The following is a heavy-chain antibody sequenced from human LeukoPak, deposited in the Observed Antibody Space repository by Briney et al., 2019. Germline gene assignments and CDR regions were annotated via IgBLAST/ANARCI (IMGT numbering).Heavy chain of an antibody. CDR2: IIPIFGTA. CDR1: GGTFSSYA. CDR3: ARRYCSSTSCPSYYYYYGMDV. V-gene: IGHV1-69*13. Sequence: GASVKVSCKASGGTFSSYAISWVRQAPGQGLEWMGGIIPIFGTANYAQKFQGRVTTTADESTSTAYMELSSLRSEDTAVYYCARRYCSSTSCPSYYYYYGMDVWGQGTTVTVSS. D-gene: IGHD2-2*01. J-gene: IGHJ6*02.